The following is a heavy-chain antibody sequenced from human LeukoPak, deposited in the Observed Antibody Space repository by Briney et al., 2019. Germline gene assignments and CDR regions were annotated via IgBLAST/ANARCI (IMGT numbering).Heavy chain of an antibody. J-gene: IGHJ5*02. D-gene: IGHD6-13*01. Sequence: PGGSLRLSCAAPGLTFSSYNMNWVRQAPGKGPEWVAYITASDTTKYYADSVKGRFTISRDNAKKSLFLQMNSLRAEDTAVYYCAAASAFSSSWRSWGQGTVVSVSS. CDR3: AAASAFSSSWRS. CDR1: GLTFSSYN. CDR2: ITASDTTK. V-gene: IGHV3-48*01.